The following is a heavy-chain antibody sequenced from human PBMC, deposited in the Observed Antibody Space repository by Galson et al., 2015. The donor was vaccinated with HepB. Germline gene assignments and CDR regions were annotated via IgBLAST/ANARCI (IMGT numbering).Heavy chain of an antibody. Sequence: SVKVSCKASGYIFTTNGISWVRQAPGQGLEWLGWISINSGNTKYVERLQGRVTMTRDTSTSTAYMELRRLTSDDTAVYYCARDRSHSLDYWGQGTLVTVSS. V-gene: IGHV1-18*04. CDR3: ARDRSHSLDY. D-gene: IGHD6-6*01. CDR2: ISINSGNT. J-gene: IGHJ4*02. CDR1: GYIFTTNG.